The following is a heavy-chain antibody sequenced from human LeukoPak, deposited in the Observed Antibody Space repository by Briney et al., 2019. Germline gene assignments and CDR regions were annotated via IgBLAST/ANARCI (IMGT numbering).Heavy chain of an antibody. CDR1: GGSISSYY. D-gene: IGHD3-16*01. Sequence: SETLSLTCTVSGGSISSYYWSWIRQPPGKGLEWIGYIYYSGGTYYNPSLKSRVTISVDTSENQFSLKLRSVTAADTAVYYCARGGGTNWFDPWGQGTLVTVSS. J-gene: IGHJ5*02. CDR3: ARGGGTNWFDP. V-gene: IGHV4-59*06. CDR2: IYYSGGT.